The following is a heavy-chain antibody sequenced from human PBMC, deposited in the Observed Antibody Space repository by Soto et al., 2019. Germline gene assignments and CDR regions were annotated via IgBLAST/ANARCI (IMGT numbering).Heavy chain of an antibody. V-gene: IGHV4-30-4*01. D-gene: IGHD3-16*02. CDR1: GGSISSGDYY. J-gene: IGHJ4*02. CDR3: ARGAFIVSPCTGFDY. CDR2: IYYSGST. Sequence: SETLSLTCTFSGGSISSGDYYWSWIRQPPGKGLEWIGYIYYSGSTYYNPSLKSRVTISVDTSKNQFSLQLNTVTPEDTAVYYCARGAFIVSPCTGFDYWGQGTPVTVSS.